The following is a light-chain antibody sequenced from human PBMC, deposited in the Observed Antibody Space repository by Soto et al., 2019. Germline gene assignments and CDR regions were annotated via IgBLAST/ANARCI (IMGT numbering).Light chain of an antibody. V-gene: IGKV3-15*01. Sequence: EIVMTQSPATLSVSPGESATLSCRASQSVSSNLAWYQQKPGQAPRLLIYGASTRATGIPARFSGSGSGTEFTLTISSLQSEDFGVYYCQQYNNWPPFTFGPGTKVDIK. CDR3: QQYNNWPPFT. CDR1: QSVSSN. CDR2: GAS. J-gene: IGKJ3*01.